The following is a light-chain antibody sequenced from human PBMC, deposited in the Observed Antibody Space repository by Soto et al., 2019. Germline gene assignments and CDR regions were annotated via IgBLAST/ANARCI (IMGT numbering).Light chain of an antibody. V-gene: IGKV3-20*01. CDR2: DAS. J-gene: IGKJ1*01. Sequence: EIELTQSPCTLSLSPGERATISCRASQSVSGSYLAWYQQKPGQTPRLLIYDASSRATGIPDRFSGSGSGTVFTPTSSILEPEDFAMYYCQQYGGSRTFGQGTKVEIK. CDR1: QSVSGSY. CDR3: QQYGGSRT.